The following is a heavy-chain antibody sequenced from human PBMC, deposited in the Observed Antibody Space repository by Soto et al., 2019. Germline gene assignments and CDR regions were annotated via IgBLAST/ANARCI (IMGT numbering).Heavy chain of an antibody. CDR1: GYTFTSYY. Sequence: QVQLVQSGAEVKKPGASVKVSCKASGYTFTSYYMHWVRQAPGQGLEWIGIINPSGGSTSYAQKFQGRVTMTRDTSTSTVYMELSSLRSEDTAVYYCAIAAAGIDFDYWGQGTLVTVSS. D-gene: IGHD6-13*01. CDR3: AIAAAGIDFDY. CDR2: INPSGGST. J-gene: IGHJ4*02. V-gene: IGHV1-46*01.